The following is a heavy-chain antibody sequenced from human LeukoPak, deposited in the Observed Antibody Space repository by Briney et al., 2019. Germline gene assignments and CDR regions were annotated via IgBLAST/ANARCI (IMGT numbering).Heavy chain of an antibody. Sequence: SGGSLRLSCAASGFTFNSYAMSWVRQAPGKGLEWVSAISGSGGGTYYADSVKGRFTISRDNSKNTLYLQMNSLRAEDTALYYCAKDMESLGLAVAGSIDYWGQGTLVTVSS. D-gene: IGHD6-19*01. V-gene: IGHV3-23*01. CDR3: AKDMESLGLAVAGSIDY. J-gene: IGHJ4*02. CDR2: ISGSGGGT. CDR1: GFTFNSYA.